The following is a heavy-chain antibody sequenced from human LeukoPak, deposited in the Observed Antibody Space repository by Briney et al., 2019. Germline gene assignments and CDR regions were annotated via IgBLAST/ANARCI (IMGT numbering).Heavy chain of an antibody. D-gene: IGHD1-26*01. CDR1: GVSISNTNYY. Sequence: SETLSLTCSVSGVSISNTNYYWSWIRQPPGKGLEWIGYIYYSGSTNYNPSLKSRVTISVDTSKNQFSLKLSSVTAADTAVYYCAGGGVGATDPWGQGTLVTVSS. CDR3: AGGGVGATDP. CDR2: IYYSGST. J-gene: IGHJ5*02. V-gene: IGHV4-61*05.